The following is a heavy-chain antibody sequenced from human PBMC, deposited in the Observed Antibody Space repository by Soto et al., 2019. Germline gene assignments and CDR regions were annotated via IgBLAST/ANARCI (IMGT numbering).Heavy chain of an antibody. CDR2: ISAYNGNT. J-gene: IGHJ4*02. CDR1: GYAFTSYG. V-gene: IGHV1-18*01. Sequence: ASVKVYCKASGYAFTSYGISWGRQAPGQGLEWMGWISAYNGNTNYAQKLQGRVTMTTDTSTSTAYMELRSLRSDDTAVYYCARAHSVATFDYWGQGTLVTVSS. D-gene: IGHD1-1*01. CDR3: ARAHSVATFDY.